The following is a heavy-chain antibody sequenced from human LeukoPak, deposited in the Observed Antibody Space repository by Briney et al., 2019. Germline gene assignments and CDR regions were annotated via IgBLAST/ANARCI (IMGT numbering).Heavy chain of an antibody. CDR2: IWYDGSNK. V-gene: IGHV3-33*01. CDR3: ARDWDHFDY. D-gene: IGHD1-26*01. Sequence: GRSLRLSCAASGFTFSSYGMHWVRQAPGKGLEWVAVIWYDGSNKYYADSVKGRFTISRDNSKNTLYLQMNSLRAEDTAVYYCARDWDHFDYWGQGTLVTASS. CDR1: GFTFSSYG. J-gene: IGHJ4*02.